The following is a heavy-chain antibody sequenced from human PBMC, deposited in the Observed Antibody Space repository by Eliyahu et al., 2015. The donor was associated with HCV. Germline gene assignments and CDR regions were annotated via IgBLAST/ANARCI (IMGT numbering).Heavy chain of an antibody. Sequence: EVQLVESGGGLVQPGGSLXLSXAAXGXXFXRYALHWVRQATGKGLGWVSAIGTASDTFYADSVKGRFSISRENAKNSLYLQMNGLTAGDTAVYYCARDYSVAGRFGNWHFGLWGRGTLVTVSS. V-gene: IGHV3-13*01. D-gene: IGHD6-19*01. CDR1: GXXFXRYA. CDR2: IGTASDT. CDR3: ARDYSVAGRFGNWHFGL. J-gene: IGHJ2*01.